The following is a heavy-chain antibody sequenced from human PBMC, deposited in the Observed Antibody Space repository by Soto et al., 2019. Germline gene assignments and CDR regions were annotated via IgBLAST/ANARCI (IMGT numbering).Heavy chain of an antibody. Sequence: PSETLSLTCTVSGGAMYAYYWSWIRQPPGKGLEWIGDIYYSGRTNYNPFLKSRVTISVDTSKSQSSLSLRSVTAADTAVYYCARGGHDFAFDYWGHGGLVTVSS. CDR1: GGAMYAYY. CDR3: ARGGHDFAFDY. CDR2: IYYSGRT. V-gene: IGHV4-59*01. D-gene: IGHD5-12*01. J-gene: IGHJ4*01.